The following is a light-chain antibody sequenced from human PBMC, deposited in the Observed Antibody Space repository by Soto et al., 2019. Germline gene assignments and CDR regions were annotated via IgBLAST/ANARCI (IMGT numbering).Light chain of an antibody. V-gene: IGLV2-14*01. J-gene: IGLJ1*01. Sequence: QSVLTPPASLSGSPGQSITISCTGTSSDVGGYNYVSWYQQHPGKAPKFMVYDVSNRPSGVSNRFSGSKSGNTASLTISGLQAEDEADYYCCSYTTSNTRQIVFGTGTKVTVL. CDR1: SSDVGGYNY. CDR3: CSYTTSNTRQIV. CDR2: DVS.